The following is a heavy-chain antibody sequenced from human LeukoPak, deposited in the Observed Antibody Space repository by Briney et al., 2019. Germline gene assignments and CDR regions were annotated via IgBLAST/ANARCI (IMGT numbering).Heavy chain of an antibody. CDR2: VNSDGSST. CDR3: VSGDYGNY. D-gene: IGHD4-17*01. Sequence: GGSLRLSCAASGFAFSSYWLHWVRQAPGKGLVWVSRVNSDGSSTNYADAVEGRFTVSRDNAKNTLFLQMNSLRVEDTALYYCVSGDYGNYWGQGTLVTVSS. J-gene: IGHJ4*02. V-gene: IGHV3-74*01. CDR1: GFAFSSYW.